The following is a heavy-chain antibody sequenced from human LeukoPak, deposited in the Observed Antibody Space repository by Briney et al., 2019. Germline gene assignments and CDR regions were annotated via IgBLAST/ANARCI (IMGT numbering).Heavy chain of an antibody. D-gene: IGHD3-16*02. CDR2: IIPIFGTA. Sequence: GSSVKVSCKASGGTFSSYAISWVRQAPGQGLEWMGGIIPIFGTANYAQKFQGRVTITADESTSTAYMELSSLRSEDTAVYYCARGSFIGTENAALNWFDPWGQGTLVTVSS. CDR1: GGTFSSYA. J-gene: IGHJ5*02. V-gene: IGHV1-69*01. CDR3: ARGSFIGTENAALNWFDP.